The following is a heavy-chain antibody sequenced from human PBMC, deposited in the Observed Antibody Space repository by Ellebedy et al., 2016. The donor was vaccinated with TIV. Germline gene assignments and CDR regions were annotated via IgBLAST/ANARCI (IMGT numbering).Heavy chain of an antibody. J-gene: IGHJ4*02. V-gene: IGHV3-48*03. Sequence: GGSLRLSXAPSGFIFRRYDMNWVRQAPGKGLEWIAYISTRSTSSKYADSVKGRFTVSRDDAENSLDLQMDRLRVDDTATYYCARAWGYSGLLDYWGQGTLVAVSS. CDR3: ARAWGYSGLLDY. CDR2: ISTRSTSS. D-gene: IGHD5-12*01. CDR1: GFIFRRYD.